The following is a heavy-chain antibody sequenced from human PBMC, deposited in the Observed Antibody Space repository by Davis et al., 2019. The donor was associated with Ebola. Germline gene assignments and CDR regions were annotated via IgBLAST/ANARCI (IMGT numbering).Heavy chain of an antibody. CDR2: TYYRSKWSN. CDR1: GDSVSSNSAA. D-gene: IGHD3-16*01. CDR3: ARAREGGWYFDL. Sequence: LRLSCAISGDSVSSNSAAWNWIRQSPSRGLEWLGRTYYRSKWSNDYAISVKSRITINPDTSNNQFSLQLDSVTPEDTALYYCARAREGGWYFDLWGRGTLVTVSS. J-gene: IGHJ2*01. V-gene: IGHV6-1*01.